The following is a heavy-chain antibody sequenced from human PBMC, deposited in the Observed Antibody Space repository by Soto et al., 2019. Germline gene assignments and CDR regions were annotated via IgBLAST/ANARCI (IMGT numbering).Heavy chain of an antibody. V-gene: IGHV1-18*01. CDR1: GYTFTSYG. CDR3: ATLSGIVGATDY. J-gene: IGHJ4*02. Sequence: ASVKVSCKASGYTFTSYGISWVRQAPGQGLEWMGWISAYNGNTNYAQKLQGRVTMTTDTSTSTAYMELRSLRSDDTAVYNCATLSGIVGATDYWGQGTLVTVSS. CDR2: ISAYNGNT. D-gene: IGHD1-26*01.